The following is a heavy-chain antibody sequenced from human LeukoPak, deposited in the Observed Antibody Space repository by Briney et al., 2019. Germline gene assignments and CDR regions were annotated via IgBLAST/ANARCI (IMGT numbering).Heavy chain of an antibody. V-gene: IGHV1-8*01. D-gene: IGHD6-19*01. CDR2: MNPNSGNT. CDR3: ASGTTAVAFLDY. Sequence: ASVKVSCKASGYTFTSYDINWVRQATGQGLEWMGWMNPNSGNTGYAQKIQGRVTMTRNTSISTAYMELSSLRSEDTAVYYCASGTTAVAFLDYWGQGTLVTVSS. CDR1: GYTFTSYD. J-gene: IGHJ4*02.